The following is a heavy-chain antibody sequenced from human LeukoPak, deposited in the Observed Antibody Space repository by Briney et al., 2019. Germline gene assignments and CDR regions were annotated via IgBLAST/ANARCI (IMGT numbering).Heavy chain of an antibody. J-gene: IGHJ4*02. CDR1: GGSISSGGYS. V-gene: IGHV4-30-2*01. Sequence: PSETLSLTCTVSGGSISSGGYSWSWIRQPPGKGLEWLGYIYHSGSTYYHPSLKSRVTISVDRSKNQFSLKLSSVTAADTAVYYCARGRPGIAAAGSGNYFDYWGQGTLVTVSS. CDR3: ARGRPGIAAAGSGNYFDY. CDR2: IYHSGST. D-gene: IGHD6-13*01.